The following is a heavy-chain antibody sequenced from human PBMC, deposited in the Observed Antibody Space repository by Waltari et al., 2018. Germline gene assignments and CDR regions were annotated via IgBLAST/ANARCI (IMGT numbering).Heavy chain of an antibody. CDR2: ISTSSNFI. J-gene: IGHJ4*02. D-gene: IGHD2-15*01. V-gene: IGHV3-21*01. Sequence: DVQLVESGGGLVKPGGSLRLSCAASGFTFSSYRMDWVRQASGKGLEWVSSISTSSNFISYADSVKGRFTISRDNAKNSVYLQMNSLRAEDTAVYYCARDGRKRDSGGYDLDYWGQGALVTVSS. CDR1: GFTFSSYR. CDR3: ARDGRKRDSGGYDLDY.